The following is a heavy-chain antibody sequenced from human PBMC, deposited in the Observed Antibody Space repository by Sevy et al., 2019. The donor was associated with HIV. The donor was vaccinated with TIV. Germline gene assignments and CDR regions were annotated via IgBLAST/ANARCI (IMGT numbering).Heavy chain of an antibody. CDR3: ARFAVAGTGYYGMDV. J-gene: IGHJ6*02. D-gene: IGHD6-19*01. Sequence: ASVKVSCKASGYAFTSYGISWVRQAPGQGLEWMGWISAYNGNTNYAQKLQGRVTMTTDTSTSTAYKELRSLRSDDTAVYYCARFAVAGTGYYGMDVWGQGTTVTVSS. CDR1: GYAFTSYG. CDR2: ISAYNGNT. V-gene: IGHV1-18*01.